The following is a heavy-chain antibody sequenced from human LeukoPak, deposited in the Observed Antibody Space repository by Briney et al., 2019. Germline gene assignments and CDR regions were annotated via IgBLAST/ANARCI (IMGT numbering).Heavy chain of an antibody. Sequence: GGSLRLSCAASGFTFSDYYMSWIRQAPGKGLEWVSYISSSGSTIYYADSVKGRFTISRDNAKNSLYLQMNSLRAKDTAVYYCARDYYDSSGSGAFDIWGQGTMVTVSS. D-gene: IGHD3-22*01. V-gene: IGHV3-11*01. CDR2: ISSSGSTI. CDR1: GFTFSDYY. J-gene: IGHJ3*02. CDR3: ARDYYDSSGSGAFDI.